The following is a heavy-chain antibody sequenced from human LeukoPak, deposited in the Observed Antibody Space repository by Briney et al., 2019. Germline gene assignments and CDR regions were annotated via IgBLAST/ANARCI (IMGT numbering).Heavy chain of an antibody. J-gene: IGHJ3*02. CDR2: ISSGGTI. CDR3: ARDHWLLRAFDI. Sequence: GGSLRLSCAASGFTFSDFHMSWIRQAPGKGLEWVSYISSGGTIYYADSVKSRFTISRDNAKTSLYLQVNSLTAEDTAVYFCARDHWLLRAFDIWGRGTMVTVSS. CDR1: GFTFSDFH. V-gene: IGHV3-11*01. D-gene: IGHD3-9*01.